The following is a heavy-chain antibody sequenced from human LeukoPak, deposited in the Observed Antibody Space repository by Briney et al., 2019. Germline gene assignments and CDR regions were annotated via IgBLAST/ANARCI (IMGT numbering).Heavy chain of an antibody. D-gene: IGHD3-3*01. V-gene: IGHV3-7*03. CDR1: GFTFSTYW. CDR2: LNQDGREK. CDR3: ARGGSYNFWSGYYSGYYYYYMDV. J-gene: IGHJ6*03. Sequence: GGSLRLSCAASGFTFSTYWINWVRQAPGKGLEWVANLNQDGREKYYVDSVKGRFTISRDNARNTLYLQMNSLRAEDTAVYYCARGGSYNFWSGYYSGYYYYYMDVWGKGTTVTVSS.